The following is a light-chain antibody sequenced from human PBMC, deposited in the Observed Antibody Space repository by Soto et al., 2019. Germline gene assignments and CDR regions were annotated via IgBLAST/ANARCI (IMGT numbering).Light chain of an antibody. CDR1: SGSIASNY. CDR3: QSSDSGTGV. J-gene: IGLJ2*01. V-gene: IGLV6-57*03. Sequence: NFMLTQPHSVSKSPGKTVTISCTRSSGSIASNYVQWYQQRPGSAPTTVIYDDNQRPSGVHDRFSGSIDSSSNSASLTTAGLEDEDEADYYSQSSDSGTGVFGGGTKLTVL. CDR2: DDN.